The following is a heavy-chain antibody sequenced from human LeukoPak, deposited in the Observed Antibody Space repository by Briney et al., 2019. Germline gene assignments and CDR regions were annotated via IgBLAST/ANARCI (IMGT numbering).Heavy chain of an antibody. J-gene: IGHJ4*02. CDR3: ARVGGMATIPHYFDY. D-gene: IGHD5-24*01. V-gene: IGHV1-2*02. CDR1: GYTFTGYY. Sequence: ASVKVSCKASGYTFTGYYMHWVRQAPGQGLEWMGWINPNSGGTNYAQKFQGRVTMTRDTSISTAYMELSRLRSEDTAVYYCARVGGMATIPHYFDYWGQGTLVTVSS. CDR2: INPNSGGT.